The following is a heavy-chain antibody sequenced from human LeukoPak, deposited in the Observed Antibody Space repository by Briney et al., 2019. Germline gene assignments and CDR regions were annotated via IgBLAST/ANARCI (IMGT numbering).Heavy chain of an antibody. J-gene: IGHJ4*02. CDR1: GGSISSGSYY. CDR2: IYTSGRT. D-gene: IGHD3/OR15-3a*01. V-gene: IGHV4-61*02. Sequence: SQTLSLTCTVSGGSISSGSYYWSWIRQPAGKGLEWIGRIYTSGRTTYSPSLTSRVTISVDTSNNQFSLRLSSVTAADTAVYYCARDGGTGGPFDYWGQGTLVTVSS. CDR3: ARDGGTGGPFDY.